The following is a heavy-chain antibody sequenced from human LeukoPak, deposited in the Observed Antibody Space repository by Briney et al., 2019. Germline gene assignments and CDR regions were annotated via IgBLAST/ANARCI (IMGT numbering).Heavy chain of an antibody. Sequence: KASQTLSLTCAISGDSVSSNSAAWNWIRQSPSRGLEWLGRTYYRSKWYNDYAVSVKSRITINPDTSKNQFSLQLNSVTPEDTAVYYCARSLERVAGTWNWFDPWGQGTLVTVSS. V-gene: IGHV6-1*01. J-gene: IGHJ5*02. CDR2: TYYRSKWYN. CDR3: ARSLERVAGTWNWFDP. D-gene: IGHD6-19*01. CDR1: GDSVSSNSAA.